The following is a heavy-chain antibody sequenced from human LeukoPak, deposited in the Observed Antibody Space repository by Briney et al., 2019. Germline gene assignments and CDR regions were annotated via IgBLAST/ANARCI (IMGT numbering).Heavy chain of an antibody. CDR2: IYWDDDK. CDR3: AHYTFYYYGSGSYYTY. D-gene: IGHD3-10*01. J-gene: IGHJ4*02. Sequence: SGPTLVNPTQTLTLTCTFSGFSLSTSGVGVGWIRQPPGKALEWLALIYWDDDKRYSPSLKSRLTITQDTSKSQVVLTMTNMDPVDTATYYCAHYTFYYYGSGSYYTYWGQGTLVTVSS. CDR1: GFSLSTSGVG. V-gene: IGHV2-5*02.